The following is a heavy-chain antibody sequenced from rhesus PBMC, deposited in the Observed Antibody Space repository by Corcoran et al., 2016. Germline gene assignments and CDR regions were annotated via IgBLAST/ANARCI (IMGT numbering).Heavy chain of an antibody. D-gene: IGHD6-31*01. J-gene: IGHJ4*01. CDR2: INPGGATT. CDR3: ARDGAGWLGFDF. Sequence: QVQLQESGPGLVKPSEALSLSCAVAGASASSFWGTWIRRPLGKGLEWVGGINPGGATTYSNPSLKSRVTFSKDASKNEVLLRLNSVTAADTAVYFCARDGAGWLGFDFWGQGVLVTVSS. CDR1: GASASSFW. V-gene: IGHV4-80*01.